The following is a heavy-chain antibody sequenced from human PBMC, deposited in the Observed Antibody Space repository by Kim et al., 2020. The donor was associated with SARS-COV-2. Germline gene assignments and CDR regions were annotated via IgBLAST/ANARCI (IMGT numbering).Heavy chain of an antibody. J-gene: IGHJ5*02. CDR1: GGSISSSSYY. CDR2: IYYSGST. CDR3: ARTLSVYYDFWSGYYTPYWFDP. D-gene: IGHD3-3*01. Sequence: SETLSLTCTVSGGSISSSSYYWGWIRQPPGKGLEWIGSIYYSGSTYYNPSLKSRVTISVDTSKNQFSLKLSSVTAADTAVYYCARTLSVYYDFWSGYYTPYWFDPWSQGTLVTVSS. V-gene: IGHV4-39*01.